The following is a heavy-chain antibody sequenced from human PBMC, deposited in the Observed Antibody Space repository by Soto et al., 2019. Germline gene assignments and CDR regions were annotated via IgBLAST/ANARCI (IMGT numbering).Heavy chain of an antibody. CDR3: ARDPLLRFLEWLPLATNWFDP. Sequence: GSVKVYYKASGYTFTSYGVSWVRQAPGQGLEWIGWISDLNGNTNYAQKLQGRVTMTTYTSTSTAYMELRSLRSDDTAVYYCARDPLLRFLEWLPLATNWFDPWGQGTMVTVSS. V-gene: IGHV1-18*01. CDR2: ISDLNGNT. J-gene: IGHJ5*02. CDR1: GYTFTSYG. D-gene: IGHD3-3*01.